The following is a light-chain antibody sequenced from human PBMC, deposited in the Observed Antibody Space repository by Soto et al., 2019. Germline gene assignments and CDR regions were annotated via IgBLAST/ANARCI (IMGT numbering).Light chain of an antibody. CDR1: QIIRTD. CDR2: DAS. V-gene: IGKV3-15*01. Sequence: VMTQSPATISLSPEERTTLSCSASQIIRTDLSWYQQKPAQAPRLLIYDASTRGTGIPARLSGSGSGTEFTLTISSMQSEDFGVYYCQQYNKWPPWTFGQGTKVDI. J-gene: IGKJ1*01. CDR3: QQYNKWPPWT.